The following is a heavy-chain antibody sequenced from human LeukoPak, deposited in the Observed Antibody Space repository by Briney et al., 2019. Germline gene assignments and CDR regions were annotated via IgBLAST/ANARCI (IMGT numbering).Heavy chain of an antibody. J-gene: IGHJ4*02. D-gene: IGHD3-10*01. Sequence: PGGSLRLSCAASGFTFSSYAMSWVRQAPGKGLEWVSAISGGGGSTYYADSVKGRFTISRDNSKNTLYLQMNSLRAEDTAVYYCAKGITYYYGSGKAPIDYWGQGTLVTVSS. CDR1: GFTFSSYA. CDR2: ISGGGGST. CDR3: AKGITYYYGSGKAPIDY. V-gene: IGHV3-23*01.